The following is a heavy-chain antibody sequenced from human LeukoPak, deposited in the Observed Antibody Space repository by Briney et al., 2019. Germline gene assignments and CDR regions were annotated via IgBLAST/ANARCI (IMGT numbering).Heavy chain of an antibody. D-gene: IGHD4-23*01. CDR2: MNPNTGNT. CDR3: ATEIRWQRDYGMDV. CDR1: GYTFTSYD. V-gene: IGHV1-8*01. Sequence: ASVKVSCKASGYTFTSYDINWVRQATGQGLEWMGWMNPNTGNTGYAQKFLGRVTMTRNTSISTAYMELSSLRSEDTAVYYCATEIRWQRDYGMDVWGQGTTVTVSS. J-gene: IGHJ6*02.